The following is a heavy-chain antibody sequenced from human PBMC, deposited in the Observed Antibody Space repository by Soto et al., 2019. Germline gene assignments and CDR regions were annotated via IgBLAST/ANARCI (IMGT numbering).Heavy chain of an antibody. V-gene: IGHV3-48*01. CDR3: ARDVGSDYDFWSGPSDAFDI. D-gene: IGHD3-3*01. Sequence: GGSLRLSCAASGFTFSSYSMNWVRQAPGKRLELVSYISSSSSTIYYADSVKGRFTISRDNAKNSLYLQMNSLRAEDTAVYYCARDVGSDYDFWSGPSDAFDIWGQGTMVTVSS. J-gene: IGHJ3*02. CDR1: GFTFSSYS. CDR2: ISSSSSTI.